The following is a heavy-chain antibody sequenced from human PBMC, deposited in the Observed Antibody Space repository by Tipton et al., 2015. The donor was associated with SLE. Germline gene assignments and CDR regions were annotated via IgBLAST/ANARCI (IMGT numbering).Heavy chain of an antibody. V-gene: IGHV1-8*01. CDR3: AREAAAMASDY. CDR1: GYTFTNYD. Sequence: QVQLVQSGAEVKKPGASVKVSCKASGYTFTNYDINWVRQATGQGLEWMGWMNPNSGYTGYAQKFQGRVAMTRNTSISTAYMELSSLKSEDTAVYYCAREAAAMASDYGGQGTLVTVSS. J-gene: IGHJ4*02. D-gene: IGHD2-2*01. CDR2: MNPNSGYT.